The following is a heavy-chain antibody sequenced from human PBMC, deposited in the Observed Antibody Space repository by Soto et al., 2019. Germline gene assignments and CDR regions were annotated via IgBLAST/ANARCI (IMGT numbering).Heavy chain of an antibody. J-gene: IGHJ4*02. Sequence: SETLSLTCPVYGGSFSGYFGSWIRQPPGKGLEWIGEIFHGGSTNYSPSLKSRVTISVDTSKNQFSLELTSVTAADTAVYYCARPHYHDNTFYYYFDSWGQATLVTVSS. CDR1: GGSFSGYF. CDR2: IFHGGST. V-gene: IGHV4-34*12. D-gene: IGHD3-16*01. CDR3: ARPHYHDNTFYYYFDS.